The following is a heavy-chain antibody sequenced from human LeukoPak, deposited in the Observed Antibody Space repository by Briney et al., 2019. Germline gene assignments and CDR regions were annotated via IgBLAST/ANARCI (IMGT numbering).Heavy chain of an antibody. CDR1: GFTFTNYV. Sequence: GGSLRLSCAASGFTFTNYVMTWVRQAPGKGLEWISTISVSGATTYYADSVQGRFTISRDNSKNTLSLRMNNLRAEDSAIYYCTSRKEYSTSSVYYWGQGTLVTVSS. CDR3: TSRKEYSTSSVYY. V-gene: IGHV3-23*01. J-gene: IGHJ4*02. CDR2: ISVSGATT. D-gene: IGHD6-6*01.